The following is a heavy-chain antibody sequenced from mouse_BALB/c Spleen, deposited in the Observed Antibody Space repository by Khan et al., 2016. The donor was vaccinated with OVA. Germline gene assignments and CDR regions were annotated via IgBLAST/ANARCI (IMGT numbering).Heavy chain of an antibody. Sequence: EVQLQESGPELVRPGASVKISCKASGYSFTGYFMNWVMQSNGKSLDWIGRINPHIGETFYNQRFKDKATLTVDESSNTAHMELRSLASEDSAVYYCTRIYRSDFDYWGQGTTLTVSS. D-gene: IGHD1-1*01. CDR1: GYSFTGYF. V-gene: IGHV1-20*02. J-gene: IGHJ2*01. CDR3: TRIYRSDFDY. CDR2: INPHIGET.